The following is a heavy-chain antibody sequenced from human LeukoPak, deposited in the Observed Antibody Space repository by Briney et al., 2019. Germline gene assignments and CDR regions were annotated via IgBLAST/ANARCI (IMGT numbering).Heavy chain of an antibody. CDR3: ARLDGDY. Sequence: SETLSLTRTVSGGAISSYYWTWIRQPAGKGLEWIGRIFTSGSTNYNPSLKSRVTMSVDTSRNQFSLRLSSVTAADTAVYYCARLDGDYWGQGILVTVSS. V-gene: IGHV4-4*07. CDR2: IFTSGST. CDR1: GGAISSYY. D-gene: IGHD1-1*01. J-gene: IGHJ4*02.